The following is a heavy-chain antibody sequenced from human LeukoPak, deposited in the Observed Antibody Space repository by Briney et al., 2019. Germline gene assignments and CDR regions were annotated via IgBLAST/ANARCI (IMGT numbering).Heavy chain of an antibody. J-gene: IGHJ4*02. Sequence: SETLSLTCTVSGGSLSSGGYYWSWLRQHPGTGLEWVGYIYYSGSTYYNPSLKSRVTISVDTSKNQFSLKLSSVTAADTAVYYCARVCSGGSCYTNFDYWGQGTLVTVSS. CDR1: GGSLSSGGYY. D-gene: IGHD2-15*01. CDR2: IYYSGST. CDR3: ARVCSGGSCYTNFDY. V-gene: IGHV4-31*03.